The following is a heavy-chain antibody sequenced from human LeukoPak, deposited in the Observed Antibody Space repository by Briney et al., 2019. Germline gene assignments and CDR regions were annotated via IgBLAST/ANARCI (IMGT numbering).Heavy chain of an antibody. V-gene: IGHV3-13*01. D-gene: IGHD2-2*01. J-gene: IGHJ3*02. CDR3: AKDYCSSTSCYGPDAFDI. Sequence: GGSLRLSCADSGFTFSSYDMHWVRQATGKGLEWVSAIGTAGDTYYPGSVKGRFTISRENAKNSLYLQMNSLRAEDTAVYYCAKDYCSSTSCYGPDAFDIWGQGTMVTVSS. CDR1: GFTFSSYD. CDR2: IGTAGDT.